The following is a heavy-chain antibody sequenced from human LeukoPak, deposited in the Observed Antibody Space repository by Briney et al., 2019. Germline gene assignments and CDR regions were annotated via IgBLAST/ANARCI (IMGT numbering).Heavy chain of an antibody. CDR1: GGSISSGDYY. D-gene: IGHD6-19*01. J-gene: IGHJ6*02. Sequence: PSETLSLTCTVSGGSISSGDYYWSWIRQPPGKGLEWIGYIYYSGSTYYNPSLKSRVTISVDTSKNQFSLKLSSVTAADMAVYYCARHPRQYSSGWRPRYYGMDVWGQGTTVTVSS. CDR3: ARHPRQYSSGWRPRYYGMDV. CDR2: IYYSGST. V-gene: IGHV4-30-4*01.